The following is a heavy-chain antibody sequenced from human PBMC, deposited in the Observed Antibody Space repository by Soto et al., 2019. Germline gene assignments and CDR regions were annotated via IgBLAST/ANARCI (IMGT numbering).Heavy chain of an antibody. Sequence: NPSETLSLTCAVYGGSFSGYYWSWIRQPPGKGLEWIGEINHSGSTNYNPSLKSRVTISVDTSKNQFSLKLSSVTAADTAVYYCARGRRGYAIDYYGMDVWGQGTTVTVS. CDR1: GGSFSGYY. D-gene: IGHD2-8*01. CDR2: INHSGST. J-gene: IGHJ6*02. V-gene: IGHV4-34*01. CDR3: ARGRRGYAIDYYGMDV.